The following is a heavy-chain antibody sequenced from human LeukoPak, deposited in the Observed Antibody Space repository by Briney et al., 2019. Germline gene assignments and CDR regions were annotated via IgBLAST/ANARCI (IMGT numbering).Heavy chain of an antibody. CDR3: ARDGYIVVVAAMRGDYFDY. Sequence: GGSLRLSCAASGFTFSSYAMHWVRQAPGKGLEWVAVISYDGSKKYYADSVKGRFTISRDNSKNTLYLQMNSLRAEDTAVYYCARDGYIVVVAAMRGDYFDYWGQGTLVTVSS. CDR2: ISYDGSKK. J-gene: IGHJ4*02. D-gene: IGHD2-21*02. V-gene: IGHV3-30-3*01. CDR1: GFTFSSYA.